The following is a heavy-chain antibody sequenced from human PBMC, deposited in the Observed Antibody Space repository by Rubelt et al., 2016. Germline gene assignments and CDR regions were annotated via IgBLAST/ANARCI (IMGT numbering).Heavy chain of an antibody. CDR1: DGSFSGYY. D-gene: IGHD5-12*01. V-gene: IGHV4-34*01. Sequence: QVQLHQWGAGLLKPSETLSLTCAVYDGSFSGYYWNWIRQPPGEGLEWIGDINHSGSTTYNPSLKSRVTILVDTSKNQFSLERTSVTAAYTAGYYCARVMLGSGYEEYWGHGTLVTVSS. CDR2: INHSGST. J-gene: IGHJ4*01. CDR3: ARVMLGSGYEEY.